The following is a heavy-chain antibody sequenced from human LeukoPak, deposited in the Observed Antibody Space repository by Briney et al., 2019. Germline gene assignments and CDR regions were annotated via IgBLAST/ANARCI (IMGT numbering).Heavy chain of an antibody. V-gene: IGHV3-48*03. J-gene: IGHJ4*02. CDR1: GFTFSSYE. CDR3: ARTFAGTVTYFDY. Sequence: PGGSLRLSCAASGFTFSSYEMNWVRQAPGKGLEWVSYISSSGSTIYYADSVKGRFTISRDNAKNSLYLQMNSLRAEDTAVYYCARTFAGTVTYFDYWGQGTLVTVSS. D-gene: IGHD4-17*01. CDR2: ISSSGSTI.